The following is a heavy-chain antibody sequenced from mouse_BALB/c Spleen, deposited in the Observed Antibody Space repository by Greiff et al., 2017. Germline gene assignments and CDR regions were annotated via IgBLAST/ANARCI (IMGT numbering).Heavy chain of an antibody. CDR1: GFTFSSYA. CDR2: ISNGGST. V-gene: IGHV5-6-3*01. D-gene: IGHD2-1*01. J-gene: IGHJ4*01. Sequence: EVQLVESGGGLVKPGGSLTLSCAASGFTFSSYAMSWVRQTPEKRLEWVASISNGGSTYYPASVKGRFTISRDNAKNTLYLQMSSLKSEDTAMYYCARDAGNYIYAMDYWGQGTSVTVSS. CDR3: ARDAGNYIYAMDY.